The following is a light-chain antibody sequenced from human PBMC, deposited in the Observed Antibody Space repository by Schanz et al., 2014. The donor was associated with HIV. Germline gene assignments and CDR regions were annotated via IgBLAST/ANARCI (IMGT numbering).Light chain of an antibody. CDR3: QQFNNYPT. J-gene: IGKJ1*01. CDR1: QGISSA. V-gene: IGKV1D-13*01. Sequence: GDRVPIPCRASQGISSALAWYQQKPGKAPKLLIYDASSLESGVPSRFSGSGSGTDFTLTISSLQPEDFATYYCQQFNNYPTFGQGTKVEIK. CDR2: DAS.